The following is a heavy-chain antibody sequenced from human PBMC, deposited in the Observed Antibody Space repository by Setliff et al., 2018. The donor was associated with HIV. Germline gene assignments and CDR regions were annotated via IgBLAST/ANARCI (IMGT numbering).Heavy chain of an antibody. CDR2: IKPDGSER. D-gene: IGHD2-2*01. Sequence: GGSLRLSCAASEFAFSNYWMSWVRQAPGKGLEWVANIKPDGSERYYIDSVKGRFTISRDNSNNTLYLQMNSLRAEDTAVYYCAKSGYCGSSTCRNYFYYMDVWGKGTTVTVSS. CDR1: EFAFSNYW. CDR3: AKSGYCGSSTCRNYFYYMDV. J-gene: IGHJ6*03. V-gene: IGHV3-7*03.